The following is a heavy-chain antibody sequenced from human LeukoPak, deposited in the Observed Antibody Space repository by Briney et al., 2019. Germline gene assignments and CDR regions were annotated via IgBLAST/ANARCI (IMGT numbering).Heavy chain of an antibody. CDR3: ARGLRDYDYVWGSSYFDY. D-gene: IGHD3-16*01. CDR2: ISSSSSYI. V-gene: IGHV3-21*01. CDR1: GFTFSSYS. Sequence: GGSLRLSCAASGFTFSSYSMNWVRQAPGKGLEWVSSISSSSSYIYYADSVKGRFTISRDNAKNSLYLQMNSLRAEDTAVYYCARGLRDYDYVWGSSYFDYWGQGTLVTVSS. J-gene: IGHJ4*02.